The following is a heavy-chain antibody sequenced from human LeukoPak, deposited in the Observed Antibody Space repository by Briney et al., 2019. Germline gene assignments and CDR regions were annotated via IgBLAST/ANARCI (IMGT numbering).Heavy chain of an antibody. CDR1: GYTFTGYY. Sequence: ASVKVSCKASGYTFTGYYMHWVRQAPGQGLEWMGWINPNSGGTNYAQKFQGRVTMTRDTSISTAYMELSRLRSDDTAVYYCARGDVGYCSSTSCYSSFDYWGQGTLVTVSS. CDR3: ARGDVGYCSSTSCYSSFDY. V-gene: IGHV1-2*02. CDR2: INPNSGGT. D-gene: IGHD2-2*01. J-gene: IGHJ4*02.